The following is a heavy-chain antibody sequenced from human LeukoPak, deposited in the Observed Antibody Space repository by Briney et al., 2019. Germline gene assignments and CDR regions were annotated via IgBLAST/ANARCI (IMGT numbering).Heavy chain of an antibody. D-gene: IGHD5-24*01. CDR2: IGGSAHST. Sequence: GGSLRLSCAASGFTFSSYAMSWVRQAPGKGLEWVSAIGGSAHSTYYADSVKGRFTISRAYSKNTLYLQMNSLRAEDTAVYYCAKNIWTEMATIYYYMDVWGKGTTVTVSS. CDR1: GFTFSSYA. J-gene: IGHJ6*03. V-gene: IGHV3-23*01. CDR3: AKNIWTEMATIYYYMDV.